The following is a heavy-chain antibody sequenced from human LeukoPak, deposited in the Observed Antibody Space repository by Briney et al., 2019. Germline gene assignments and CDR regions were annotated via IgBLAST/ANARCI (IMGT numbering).Heavy chain of an antibody. CDR1: GFTFSSYG. J-gene: IGHJ4*02. Sequence: GGSLRLSCAASGFTFSSYGMHWVRQAPGKGPAWVAVIWFDGSKEFYADSVKGRFTISRDISKKTLYLQMNSLRADDTAVYYCARDGGSGLDYWGQGILVIVSS. D-gene: IGHD1-26*01. CDR3: ARDGGSGLDY. V-gene: IGHV3-33*01. CDR2: IWFDGSKE.